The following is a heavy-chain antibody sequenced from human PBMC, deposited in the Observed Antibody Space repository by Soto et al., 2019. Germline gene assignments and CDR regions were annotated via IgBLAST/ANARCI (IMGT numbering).Heavy chain of an antibody. D-gene: IGHD2-21*02. CDR1: GFTFSSYA. Sequence: GGSLRLSCAASGFTFSSYAMSWVRQAPGKGLEWVSAISGSGGSTYYADSVRGRFTISRDNSKNTLYLQMNSLRAEDTAVYYCAKDSTYCGGDCYVSNWFDPWGQGT. CDR2: ISGSGGST. J-gene: IGHJ5*02. CDR3: AKDSTYCGGDCYVSNWFDP. V-gene: IGHV3-23*01.